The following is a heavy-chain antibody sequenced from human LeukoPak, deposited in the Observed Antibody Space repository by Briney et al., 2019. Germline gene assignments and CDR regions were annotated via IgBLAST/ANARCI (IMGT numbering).Heavy chain of an antibody. CDR1: GYTFTSYG. CDR2: ISAYNGNT. D-gene: IGHD5-12*01. CDR3: ARARRGYSGYERNWFDP. J-gene: IGHJ5*02. V-gene: IGHV1-18*01. Sequence: ASVKVSCKASGYTFTSYGISWVRQAPGQGLEWMGWISAYNGNTNYAQKLQGRVTMTTDTSTSTAYMELRSLRSDDTAVYYCARARRGYSGYERNWFDPWGQGTLVTVSS.